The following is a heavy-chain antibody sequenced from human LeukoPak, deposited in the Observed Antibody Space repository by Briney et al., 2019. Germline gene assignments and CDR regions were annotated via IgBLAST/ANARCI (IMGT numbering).Heavy chain of an antibody. V-gene: IGHV4-4*09. Sequence: SETLSLTCTVSGGSTSGYYWSWIRQPPGKGLEWIGYIHTSGRTNYNPSLKSRVTTSVDTSKKQFSLKLTSVTAADTAVYYCVLGYDCFDPWGQGTLVTVSS. D-gene: IGHD5-12*01. CDR2: IHTSGRT. J-gene: IGHJ5*02. CDR3: VLGYDCFDP. CDR1: GGSTSGYY.